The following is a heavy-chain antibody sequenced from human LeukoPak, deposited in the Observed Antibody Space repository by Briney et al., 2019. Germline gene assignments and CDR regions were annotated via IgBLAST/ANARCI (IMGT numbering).Heavy chain of an antibody. CDR3: ARAFSV. V-gene: IGHV3-33*01. Sequence: GGSLRLSCAASGFTLSSYGMHWVRQAPGKGLEWVAVIWYDGSNKYYADSVKGRFTISRDNSENTLYLQMNSLRAEDSAVYYCARAFSVWGQGTLVTVSS. CDR1: GFTLSSYG. CDR2: IWYDGSNK. J-gene: IGHJ1*01.